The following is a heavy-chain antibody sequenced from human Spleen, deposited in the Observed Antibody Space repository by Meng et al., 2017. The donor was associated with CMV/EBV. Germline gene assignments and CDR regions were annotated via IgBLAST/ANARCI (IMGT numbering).Heavy chain of an antibody. CDR3: ARVDDDFWSGYYYYGMDV. V-gene: IGHV3-30*02. Sequence: GGSLRLSCTGSGFNFNKYGIHWVRQAPGKGLEWVASIRYDGSNTDDTDSVEGRFTISRDNSKNTVYLQMNSLRAEDTAVYYCARVDDDFWSGYYYYGMDVWGQGTTVTVSS. CDR2: IRYDGSNT. CDR1: GFNFNKYG. D-gene: IGHD3-3*01. J-gene: IGHJ6*02.